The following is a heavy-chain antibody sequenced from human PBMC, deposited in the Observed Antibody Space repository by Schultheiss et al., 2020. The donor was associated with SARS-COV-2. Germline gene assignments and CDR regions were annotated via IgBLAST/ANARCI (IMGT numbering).Heavy chain of an antibody. D-gene: IGHD1-1*01. CDR2: IIPIFGTA. CDR1: GGTFSSYA. CDR3: TRDPPYNYIFDY. V-gene: IGHV1-69*13. Sequence: SVKVSCKASGGTFSSYAISWVRQAPGQGLEWMGGIIPIFGTANYAQKFQGRVTITADESTSTAYMELSSLRSEDTAVYYCTRDPPYNYIFDYWGQGSLVTVS. J-gene: IGHJ4*02.